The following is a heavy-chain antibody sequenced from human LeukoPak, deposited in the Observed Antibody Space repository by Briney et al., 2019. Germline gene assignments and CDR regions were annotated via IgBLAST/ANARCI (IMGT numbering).Heavy chain of an antibody. D-gene: IGHD3-10*02. V-gene: IGHV3-48*04. J-gene: IGHJ6*04. CDR3: AELGITMIGGV. CDR1: AFMFSSYS. Sequence: GGSLRLSCTTSAFMFSSYSMNWVRQAPGKGLEWVSYISSSDSTIYYADSVKGRFTISRDNAKNSLYLQMNSLRAGDTAVYYCAELGITMIGGVWGKGTTVTISS. CDR2: ISSSDSTI.